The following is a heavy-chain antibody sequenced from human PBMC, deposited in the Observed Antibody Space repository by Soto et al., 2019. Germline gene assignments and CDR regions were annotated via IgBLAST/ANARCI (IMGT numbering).Heavy chain of an antibody. CDR2: ISYSGTT. Sequence: SETLSLTCTFSGGSISSGNYYWSWIRQPPGKGLEWIGFISYSGTTYYNASLWSRASISVDTSKSQFSLDLSSVTAADTAVYYCATMGTPVTGLYYFYYWGQGTLVTVSS. CDR1: GGSISSGNYY. J-gene: IGHJ4*02. D-gene: IGHD4-17*01. CDR3: ATMGTPVTGLYYFYY. V-gene: IGHV4-30-4*01.